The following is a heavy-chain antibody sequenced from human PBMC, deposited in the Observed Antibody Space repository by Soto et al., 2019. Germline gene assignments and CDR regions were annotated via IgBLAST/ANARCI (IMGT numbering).Heavy chain of an antibody. J-gene: IGHJ4*02. D-gene: IGHD5-12*01. Sequence: SETLSLTCTVSGCSISSGGYYWIWIRQHPGKGLEWIGYIYYSGSTYYNPSLKSRVTISVDTSKNQFSLKLSSVTAADTAVYYCARGRYSGYHFDYWGQGTLVTVSS. CDR1: GCSISSGGYY. CDR3: ARGRYSGYHFDY. CDR2: IYYSGST. V-gene: IGHV4-31*03.